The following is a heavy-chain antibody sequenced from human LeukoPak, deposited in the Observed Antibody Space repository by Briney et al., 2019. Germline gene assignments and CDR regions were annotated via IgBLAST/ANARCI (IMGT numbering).Heavy chain of an antibody. V-gene: IGHV3-21*01. Sequence: GGTLSLSCAVSGLTFSSYNMNWIRQAPGKGLEWVSSISNSSSSIYYPSSVKGRFTISRDNAKNSLYLQMNSLRAEDTAVYYCARVGSGANDYWGQGTLVTVSS. D-gene: IGHD3-10*01. CDR2: ISNSSSSI. CDR1: GLTFSSYN. J-gene: IGHJ4*02. CDR3: ARVGSGANDY.